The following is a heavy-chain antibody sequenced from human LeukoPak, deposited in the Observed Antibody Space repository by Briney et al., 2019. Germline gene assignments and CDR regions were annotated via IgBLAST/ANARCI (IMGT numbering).Heavy chain of an antibody. V-gene: IGHV3-43*02. CDR1: GFTFDDYA. Sequence: PGGSLRLSCAASGFTFDDYAIHWVRQAPGKGLEWVSLISGDGSSTYYADSVKGRFTISRDNSKNSLYLQMNSLRTEDTALYSCAKDMGYTSGWYPFDSGGQGTLVTVSS. J-gene: IGHJ4*02. D-gene: IGHD6-19*01. CDR3: AKDMGYTSGWYPFDS. CDR2: ISGDGSST.